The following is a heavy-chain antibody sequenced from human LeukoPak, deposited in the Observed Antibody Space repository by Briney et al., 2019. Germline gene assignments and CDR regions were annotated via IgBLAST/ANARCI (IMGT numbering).Heavy chain of an antibody. CDR2: IHYSGST. J-gene: IGHJ4*02. CDR3: ARGGSSWYADY. D-gene: IGHD6-13*01. CDR1: GASISTYY. Sequence: SETLSLTCSVSGASISTYYWSWIRQPPEKGLEWIGYIHYSGSTSYNPSLKSRVTMSADTSNDQFSLKVSSVTAADTAVYYCARGGSSWYADYWGQGTLVTVSS. V-gene: IGHV4-59*01.